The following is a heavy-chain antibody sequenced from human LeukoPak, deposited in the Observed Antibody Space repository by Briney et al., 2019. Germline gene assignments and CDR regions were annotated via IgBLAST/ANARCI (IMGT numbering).Heavy chain of an antibody. CDR1: GYTFNGYY. CDR3: ARSGVNYYYGMDV. CDR2: INPNSGGP. J-gene: IGHJ6*02. D-gene: IGHD2-21*01. Sequence: ASVKVSCKASGYTFNGYYMLWVRQAPGQGLEWMGWINPNSGGPTYAQKFQGRVTMTRDTSISTAYMELSRLRSDDTAVYYCARSGVNYYYGMDVWGQGTTVTVSS. V-gene: IGHV1-2*02.